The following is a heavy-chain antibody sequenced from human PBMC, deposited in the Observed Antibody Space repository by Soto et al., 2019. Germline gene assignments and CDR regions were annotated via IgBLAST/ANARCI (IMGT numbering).Heavy chain of an antibody. V-gene: IGHV3-21*01. CDR1: GFTFSSYS. CDR2: ISSSSSYI. D-gene: IGHD3-9*01. J-gene: IGHJ4*02. CDR3: ARDHYDILTGYYDY. Sequence: GGSLRLSCAASGFTFSSYSMNWVRQAPGKGLEWVSSISSSSSYIYYADSVKGRFTISRDNAKNSLYLQMNSLRAEDTAVYYCARDHYDILTGYYDYWGKGTLVTVSS.